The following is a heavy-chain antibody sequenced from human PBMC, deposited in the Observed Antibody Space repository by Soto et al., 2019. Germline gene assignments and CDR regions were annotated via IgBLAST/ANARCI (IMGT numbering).Heavy chain of an antibody. Sequence: ASVKVSCKASGYTFTSYYMHWVRQAPGQGLEWMGKINPSGGSTSYAQKFQGRVTMTRDTSTSTNYKELSSLKSEDTAVYYCARSFSIFGVVINLPYYGMDVWGQGTTVTVSS. J-gene: IGHJ6*02. CDR3: ARSFSIFGVVINLPYYGMDV. V-gene: IGHV1-46*01. D-gene: IGHD3-3*01. CDR2: INPSGGST. CDR1: GYTFTSYY.